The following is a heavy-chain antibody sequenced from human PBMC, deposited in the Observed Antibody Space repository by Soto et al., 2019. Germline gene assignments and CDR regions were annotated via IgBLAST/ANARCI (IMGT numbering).Heavy chain of an antibody. CDR2: INPNSGGT. V-gene: IGHV1-2*04. Sequence: GASLKVSCKASGYTFTGYYMHWVRQAPGQGLEWMGWINPNSGGTNYAQKFQGWVTMTRDTSISTAYMELSRLRSDDTAVYYCARDYKPYCSGGSCYSPALHNWFDPWRQGTLVTVSS. D-gene: IGHD2-15*01. CDR3: ARDYKPYCSGGSCYSPALHNWFDP. CDR1: GYTFTGYY. J-gene: IGHJ5*02.